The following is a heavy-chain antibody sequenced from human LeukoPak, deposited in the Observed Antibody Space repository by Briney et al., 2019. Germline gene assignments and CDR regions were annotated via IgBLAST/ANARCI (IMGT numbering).Heavy chain of an antibody. J-gene: IGHJ4*02. CDR1: GFTFSIYA. CDR3: AKVKGWWPPTSADY. CDR2: ISFDGSDK. Sequence: GGSLRLSCAASGFTFSIYAMHWVRQAPGKGLEWVAVISFDGSDKYYADSVKGRFTISRDNSKNTLYLQMSSLRVEDTAVYYCAKVKGWWPPTSADYWGQGTLVTVSS. D-gene: IGHD2-15*01. V-gene: IGHV3-30*04.